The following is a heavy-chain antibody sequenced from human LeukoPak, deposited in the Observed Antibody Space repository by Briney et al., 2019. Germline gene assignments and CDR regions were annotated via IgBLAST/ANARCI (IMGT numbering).Heavy chain of an antibody. CDR2: IRYDGSNK. CDR3: AKDPLWFGELLSPYYFDY. Sequence: GGSLRLSCAASGFTFSSYGMHWVRQAPGKGLEWVAFIRYDGSNKYYADSVKGRFTISRDNSKNTLYLQMNSLGAEDTAVYYCAKDPLWFGELLSPYYFDYWGQGTLVTVSS. CDR1: GFTFSSYG. D-gene: IGHD3-10*01. V-gene: IGHV3-30*02. J-gene: IGHJ4*02.